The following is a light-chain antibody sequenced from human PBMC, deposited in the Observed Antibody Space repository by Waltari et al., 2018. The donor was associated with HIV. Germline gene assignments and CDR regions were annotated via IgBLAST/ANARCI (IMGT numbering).Light chain of an antibody. J-gene: IGLJ2*01. CDR3: CAYAGSTTYVI. Sequence: QSALPQPASVSGSPGQSITISCPGTRSDVGGYNLVPWYQQHPGKAPKLMIYEVSKRPSGVSNRFSGSKSGNTASLTISGLQAEDEADYYCCAYAGSTTYVIFGGGTKLTVL. CDR2: EVS. CDR1: RSDVGGYNL. V-gene: IGLV2-23*02.